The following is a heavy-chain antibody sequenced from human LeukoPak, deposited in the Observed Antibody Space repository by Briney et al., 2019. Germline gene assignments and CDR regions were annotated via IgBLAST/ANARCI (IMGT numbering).Heavy chain of an antibody. V-gene: IGHV3-9*01. CDR3: AKGTRIAAAGSFDY. CDR2: ISWNSGSI. CDR1: GHTFDVYA. D-gene: IGHD6-13*01. J-gene: IGHJ4*02. Sequence: GGSLRLSCAASGHTFDVYAMHWVRQAPGKGLEWVSGISWNSGSIGYADSVKGRFTISRDNAKNSLYLQMNSLRAEATALYCCAKGTRIAAAGSFDYWGQGTLVTVSS.